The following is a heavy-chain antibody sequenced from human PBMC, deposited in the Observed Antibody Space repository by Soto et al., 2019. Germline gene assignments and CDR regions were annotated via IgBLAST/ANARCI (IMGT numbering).Heavy chain of an antibody. CDR1: GYSFTSYW. D-gene: IGHD3-22*01. CDR2: IYPGDSDT. CDR3: ARLYYYDSSGYHAFDI. V-gene: IGHV5-51*01. Sequence: PGESLKISCKGSGYSFTSYWIGWVRQMPGKGLEWMGIIYPGDSDTRYSPSFQGQVTISADKSISTAYLQWSSLKASDTAMYYCARLYYYDSSGYHAFDIWGQGTMVTVSS. J-gene: IGHJ3*02.